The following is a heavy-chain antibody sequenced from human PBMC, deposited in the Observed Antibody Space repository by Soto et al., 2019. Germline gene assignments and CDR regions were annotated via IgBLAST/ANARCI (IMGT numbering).Heavy chain of an antibody. V-gene: IGHV4-30-2*01. J-gene: IGHJ4*02. Sequence: SETPSLTFAVSGGSTSRGDYSWGWDRQPPGKGLEWIGYIYHSGSTYYNPSLKSRLTISVDRSKNQFSLKLSSVTTADTAVYYCAGSGYYPNYFDYWGQGTLVTVSS. CDR1: GGSTSRGDYS. CDR3: AGSGYYPNYFDY. D-gene: IGHD3-22*01. CDR2: IYHSGST.